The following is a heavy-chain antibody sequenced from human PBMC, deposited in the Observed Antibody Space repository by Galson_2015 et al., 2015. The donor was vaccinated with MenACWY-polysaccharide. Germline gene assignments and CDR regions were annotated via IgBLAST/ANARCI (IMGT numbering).Heavy chain of an antibody. J-gene: IGHJ4*02. CDR2: IKQDGSEK. V-gene: IGHV3-7*01. CDR3: ARAKLGGGTAFDY. CDR1: GFTFSNYW. D-gene: IGHD3-16*01. Sequence: SLRLSCAASGFTFSNYWMSWVRQTPGKGLEWVANIKQDGSEKHYVDSVKGRFTISRDNAKNTLYLQMNSLRAEDTAVYYCARAKLGGGTAFDYWGQETLVTVSS.